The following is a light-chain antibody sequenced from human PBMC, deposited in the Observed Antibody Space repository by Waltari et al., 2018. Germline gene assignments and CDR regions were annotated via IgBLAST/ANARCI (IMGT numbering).Light chain of an antibody. CDR1: TGAVTTGFF. CDR2: STN. J-gene: IGLJ7*01. Sequence: QTVVTQAPSLTVSPVGPVTLTCASSTGAVTTGFFASWFQQKPGQSPRSLVYSTNFRHSWTPDRFSGSLLGGKAALTLSGVQPEDEADYYCLLYYAGSHVFGGGTHLTVL. V-gene: IGLV7-43*01. CDR3: LLYYAGSHV.